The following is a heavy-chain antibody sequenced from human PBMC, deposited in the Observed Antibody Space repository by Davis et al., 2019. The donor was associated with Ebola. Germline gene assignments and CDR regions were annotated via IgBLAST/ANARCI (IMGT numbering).Heavy chain of an antibody. J-gene: IGHJ6*02. D-gene: IGHD4-17*01. CDR2: IYYSGST. CDR1: GGSISSSSYY. V-gene: IGHV4-39*06. CDR3: AREGGGVTTLYYYGMDV. Sequence: SETLSLTCTVPGGSISSSSYYWGWIRQPPGKGLEWIGYIYYSGSTNYNPSLKSRVTISVDTSKNQFPLKLSSVPAADTAVDYCAREGGGVTTLYYYGMDVWGQGTTVTVSS.